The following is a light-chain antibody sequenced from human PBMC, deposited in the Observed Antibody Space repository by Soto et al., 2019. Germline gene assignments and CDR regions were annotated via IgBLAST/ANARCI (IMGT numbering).Light chain of an antibody. CDR2: GAS. Sequence: EIVLTQSPGTLSLSPGERATLSCRASQSVSSSYLAWYQQKPGQAPRLLIYGASSMATGIPDRFSGGGSGTDFTLTISRLEPEDFAVYYCQQYGSSPTFGQGTKVEIK. CDR1: QSVSSSY. J-gene: IGKJ1*01. CDR3: QQYGSSPT. V-gene: IGKV3-20*01.